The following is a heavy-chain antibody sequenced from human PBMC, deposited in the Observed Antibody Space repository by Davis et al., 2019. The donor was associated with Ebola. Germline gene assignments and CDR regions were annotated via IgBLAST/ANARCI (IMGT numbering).Heavy chain of an antibody. CDR1: GFTFSSYE. Sequence: GGSLRLSCAASGFTFSSYEMNWVRQAPGKGLEWVSYISSSGSTIYYADSVKGRFTISRDNAKNSLYLQMNSLRAEDTAVYYCATTQWLREFDNWGQGTLVTVSS. CDR2: ISSSGSTI. V-gene: IGHV3-48*03. J-gene: IGHJ4*02. CDR3: ATTQWLREFDN. D-gene: IGHD6-19*01.